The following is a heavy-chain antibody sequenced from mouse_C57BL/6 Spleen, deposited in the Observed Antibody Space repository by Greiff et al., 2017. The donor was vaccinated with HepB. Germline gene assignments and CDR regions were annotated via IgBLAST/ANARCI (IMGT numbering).Heavy chain of an antibody. CDR3: ARRRAYDGYSHYYAMDY. CDR2: ISGGSSTI. CDR1: GFTFSDYG. Sequence: EVQGVESGGGLVKPGGSLKLSCAASGFTFSDYGMHWVRQAPEKGLEWVAYISGGSSTIYYADTVKGRFTISRDNAKNTLFLQMTSLRSEDTAMYYCARRRAYDGYSHYYAMDYWGQGTSVTVSS. V-gene: IGHV5-17*01. D-gene: IGHD2-3*01. J-gene: IGHJ4*01.